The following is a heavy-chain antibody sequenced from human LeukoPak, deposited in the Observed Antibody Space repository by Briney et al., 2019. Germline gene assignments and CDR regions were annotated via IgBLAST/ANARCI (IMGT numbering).Heavy chain of an antibody. D-gene: IGHD6-19*01. CDR2: IYYSGST. CDR1: GGSINGYY. J-gene: IGHJ2*01. Sequence: SSETLSLTFTVSGGSINGYYWSWIRQPPGMGLEYMGYIYYSGSTNYNPSLKSRVTMSVDTSKNQFSLKLSSVTAADTAVYYCARKDNNGWYAWYFDLWGRGTLVTVSS. V-gene: IGHV4-59*08. CDR3: ARKDNNGWYAWYFDL.